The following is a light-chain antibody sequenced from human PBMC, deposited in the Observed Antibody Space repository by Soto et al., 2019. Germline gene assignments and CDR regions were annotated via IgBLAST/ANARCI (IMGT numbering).Light chain of an antibody. CDR2: GAS. Sequence: DIQMTQSPSSLSASVGNRVIITCRASQDISNYLAWYKQKPGKVPKLLIYGASTLQSGVPSRFSGSGSGTDFTLTISSLQPEDVATYYCQKHNSAPLFGGGTKVEIK. CDR3: QKHNSAPL. CDR1: QDISNY. V-gene: IGKV1-27*01. J-gene: IGKJ4*01.